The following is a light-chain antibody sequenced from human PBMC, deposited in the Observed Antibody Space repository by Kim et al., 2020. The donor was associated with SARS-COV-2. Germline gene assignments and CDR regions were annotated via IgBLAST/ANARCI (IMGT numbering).Light chain of an antibody. J-gene: IGKJ2*01. CDR3: QQYDSYSYT. V-gene: IGKV1-5*01. CDR2: DAS. Sequence: GDRVTITCRASQSISSWLAWYQQKPGKAPKVLIYDASSLERGVPSRFSGSGSGTEFTLTISSLQPDDFATYYCQQYDSYSYTFGPGTKLEI. CDR1: QSISSW.